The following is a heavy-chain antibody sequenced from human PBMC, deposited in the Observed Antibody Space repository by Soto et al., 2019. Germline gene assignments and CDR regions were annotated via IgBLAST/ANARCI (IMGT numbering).Heavy chain of an antibody. D-gene: IGHD1-26*01. Sequence: EVQLVESGGDLVQRGGSLRLSCAASGFTFNIYSMNWVRQAPGKGLEWFSYITSDTKTIKYADSVKGRFTISRDNAKNSVYLQMNSLRDEDTAVYYCARSVEAHFDYWCQGTVVTVSS. CDR1: GFTFNIYS. CDR3: ARSVEAHFDY. J-gene: IGHJ4*02. V-gene: IGHV3-48*02. CDR2: ITSDTKTI.